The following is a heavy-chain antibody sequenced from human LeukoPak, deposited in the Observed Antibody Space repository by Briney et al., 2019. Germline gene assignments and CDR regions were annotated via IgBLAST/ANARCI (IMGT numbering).Heavy chain of an antibody. CDR2: IYTSGST. CDR1: GGSISSASYY. CDR3: ARSRYYFDSSGYLFDY. J-gene: IGHJ4*02. V-gene: IGHV4-61*02. D-gene: IGHD3-22*01. Sequence: SETLSLTCTVSGGSISSASYYWSWIRQPAGKGLEWIGRIYTSGSTYYNPSLKSRVTISVDTSKNQFSLKLSSVTAADTAVYYCARSRYYFDSSGYLFDYWGQGTLVTVSS.